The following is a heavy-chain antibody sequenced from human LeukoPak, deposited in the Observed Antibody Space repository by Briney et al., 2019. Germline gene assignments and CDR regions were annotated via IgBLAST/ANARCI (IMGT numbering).Heavy chain of an antibody. J-gene: IGHJ3*02. D-gene: IGHD2-2*01. CDR3: ARVAIGYCSSTSCYGAFDI. CDR1: GGSISSYY. Sequence: PSETLSLTCTVSGGSISSYYWSWIRQPPGKGLEWIGYIYYSGSTNYNPSLKSRVTISVDTSKNQFSLKLNSVTAADTAVYYCARVAIGYCSSTSCYGAFDIWGQGTMVTVSS. V-gene: IGHV4-59*01. CDR2: IYYSGST.